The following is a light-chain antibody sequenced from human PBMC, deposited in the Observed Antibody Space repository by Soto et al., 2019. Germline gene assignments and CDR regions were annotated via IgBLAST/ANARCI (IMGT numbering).Light chain of an antibody. V-gene: IGKV1-5*03. J-gene: IGKJ5*01. Sequence: DIQMTQSPSTLSASVVDRVTITCRASQTIISWLAWYQQKPGRAPKVLIYRASSLDIGVPSRFSGSGSGTDFTLTISRLQPEDFAVYYCQQYGWSWITFGQGTRLEI. CDR3: QQYGWSWIT. CDR1: QTIISW. CDR2: RAS.